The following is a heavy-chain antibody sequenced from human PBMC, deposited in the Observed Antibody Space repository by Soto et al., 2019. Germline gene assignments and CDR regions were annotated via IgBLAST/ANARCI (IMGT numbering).Heavy chain of an antibody. D-gene: IGHD3-9*01. CDR2: ISSSSSDT. CDR3: ARRRPTGYYNY. V-gene: IGHV3-11*05. Sequence: QVQLVESGGDLVKPGGSLRLSCAASGFPFSDYYMSWIRQAPGQGLEWVSSISSSSSDTNYAQSVKGRFTISRDNAKNSLHLQMNSLRAEDTAVYYCARRRPTGYYNYWGQGTRVTVSA. J-gene: IGHJ4*02. CDR1: GFPFSDYY.